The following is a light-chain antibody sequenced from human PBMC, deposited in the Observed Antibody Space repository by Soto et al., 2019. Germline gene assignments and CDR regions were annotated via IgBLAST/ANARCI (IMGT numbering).Light chain of an antibody. CDR1: SSNIGSNY. CDR2: KNN. CDR3: AAWDDSRSGRV. Sequence: QSVLTQPPSASGTPGQRVTISCSGSSSNIGSNYVYWYQQLPGTDPQLLIYKNNNRPSGVPDRFSGSTYGTSAALAISGVLSAEEADYYCAAWDDSRSGRVFGGGTKLTVL. J-gene: IGLJ2*01. V-gene: IGLV1-47*01.